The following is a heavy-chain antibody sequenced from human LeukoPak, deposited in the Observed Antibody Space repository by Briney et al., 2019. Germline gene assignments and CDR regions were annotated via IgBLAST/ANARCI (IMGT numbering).Heavy chain of an antibody. D-gene: IGHD3-16*01. V-gene: IGHV4-59*01. CDR2: IYYSGST. Sequence: PSETLSLTCTVSGGSISSYYRSWIRQPPGKGLEWIGYIYYSGSTNYNPSLKSRVTISVDTSKNQFSLNLTSVTAADTAVYYCARFTPQGYGWGGYNRFDPWGQGTLVTVSS. CDR3: ARFTPQGYGWGGYNRFDP. J-gene: IGHJ5*02. CDR1: GGSISSYY.